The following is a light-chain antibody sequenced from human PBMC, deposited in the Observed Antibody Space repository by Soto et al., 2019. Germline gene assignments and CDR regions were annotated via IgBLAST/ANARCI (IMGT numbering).Light chain of an antibody. Sequence: AIRLTQSPSSFSASTGDIFTITFRASQGISSYLAWYQQKPGKAPKLLIYAASNLQSGVPSRFSGSGSGTNFTLSLNSLQPEDFATYYCQQGYSNPWTFGQGTKVDIK. CDR1: QGISSY. CDR2: AAS. V-gene: IGKV1-8*01. J-gene: IGKJ1*01. CDR3: QQGYSNPWT.